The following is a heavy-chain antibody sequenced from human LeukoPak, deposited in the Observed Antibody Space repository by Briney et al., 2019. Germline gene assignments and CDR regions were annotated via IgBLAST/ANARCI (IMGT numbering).Heavy chain of an antibody. CDR2: ISGTGGGT. D-gene: IGHD2-21*01. CDR1: GFTFSSYS. Sequence: VGSLRLSCAASGFTFSSYSMNWIRQAPGKGMECVSAISGTGGGTYNADSVKGRFTISRDSAKNTLYLQMKSLRAEDTAVYYCARVVGSGRGYYYGMDVWGQGTTVTVSS. J-gene: IGHJ6*02. V-gene: IGHV3-21*01. CDR3: ARVVGSGRGYYYGMDV.